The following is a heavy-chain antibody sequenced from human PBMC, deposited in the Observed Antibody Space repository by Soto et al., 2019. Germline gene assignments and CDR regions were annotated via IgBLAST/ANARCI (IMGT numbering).Heavy chain of an antibody. D-gene: IGHD3-10*01. CDR1: VYTFTSYG. Sequence: ASVKVSCKASVYTFTSYGISWVRQAPGQGLEWMGWISAYNGNTNYAQKLQGRVTMTTDTSTSTAYMELRSLRSDDTAVYYCARDAGLLIWFGELFLPYGMDVWGQGTTVTV. J-gene: IGHJ6*02. CDR3: ARDAGLLIWFGELFLPYGMDV. CDR2: ISAYNGNT. V-gene: IGHV1-18*01.